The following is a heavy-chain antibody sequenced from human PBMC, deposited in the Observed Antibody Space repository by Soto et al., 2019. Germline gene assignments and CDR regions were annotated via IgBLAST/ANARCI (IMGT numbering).Heavy chain of an antibody. V-gene: IGHV4-34*01. CDR2: INHSGST. J-gene: IGHJ5*02. D-gene: IGHD4-17*01. CDR3: ARVSTVTFLDWFDP. CDR1: GGSFSGYY. Sequence: SETLSLTCAVYGGSFSGYYWSWIRQPPGKGLEWIGEINHSGSTNYNPSLKSRVTISVDTSKNQFSLKLSSVTAADTAVYYCARVSTVTFLDWFDPWGQGTLVTVSS.